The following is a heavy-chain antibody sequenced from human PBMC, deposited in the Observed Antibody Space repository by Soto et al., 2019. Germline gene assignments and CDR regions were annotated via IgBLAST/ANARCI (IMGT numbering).Heavy chain of an antibody. D-gene: IGHD2-2*02. CDR3: ARIPSVNTWYFQH. CDR2: IIPIFGKA. CDR1: GGTFSSYA. J-gene: IGHJ1*01. V-gene: IGHV1-69*12. Sequence: QVQLVQSGAEVKKPGSSVKVSCKAYGGTFSSYAISWVRQAPGQGLEWMGGIIPIFGKANYAQKFQGRVTITAEESPSTVYMELSSLRSEDTAVYYCARIPSVNTWYFQHWGQGTLVTVSS.